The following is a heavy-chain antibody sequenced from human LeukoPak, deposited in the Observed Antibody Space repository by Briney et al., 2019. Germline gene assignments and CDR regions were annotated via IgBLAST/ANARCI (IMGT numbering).Heavy chain of an antibody. D-gene: IGHD2-2*01. CDR3: ARVVVPAGPFDP. V-gene: IGHV4-59*12. Sequence: SETLSLTCTVSGDSISSYYWSWIRQPPGKGLEWIGYIYYSGSTNSNPSLKSRVTISVDTSKNQFSLKLSSVTAADTAVYYCARVVVPAGPFDPWGQGTLVTVSS. CDR1: GDSISSYY. CDR2: IYYSGST. J-gene: IGHJ5*02.